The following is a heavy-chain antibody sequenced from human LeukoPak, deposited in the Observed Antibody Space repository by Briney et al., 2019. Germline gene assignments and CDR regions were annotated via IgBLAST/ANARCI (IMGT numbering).Heavy chain of an antibody. CDR3: ARDLTLYSSSSDNRPTDDY. V-gene: IGHV1-18*01. Sequence: ASVKVSCKASGYTFTSYGISWVRQAPGQGLEWMGWISAYNGNTNYAQKLQGRVTMTTDTSTSTAYMELGSLRSDDTAVYYCARDLTLYSSSSDNRPTDDYWGQGTLVTVSS. J-gene: IGHJ4*02. CDR2: ISAYNGNT. CDR1: GYTFTSYG. D-gene: IGHD6-6*01.